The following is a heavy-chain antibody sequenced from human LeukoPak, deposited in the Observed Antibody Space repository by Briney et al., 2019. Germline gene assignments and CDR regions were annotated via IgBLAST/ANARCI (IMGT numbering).Heavy chain of an antibody. CDR2: THWNDDK. J-gene: IGHJ4*02. Sequence: SALTLTNPTHTLTLTSTFSGFSLSARGTCVTCIRQTPSKAIKILSRTHWNDDKYYSTSLMNRLIISTDTSQTQVVLTMTNMDPVDTATYYCARIIYYDSSDLDYWGQGTLVTVSS. V-gene: IGHV2-70*11. CDR1: GFSLSARGTC. CDR3: ARIIYYDSSDLDY. D-gene: IGHD3-22*01.